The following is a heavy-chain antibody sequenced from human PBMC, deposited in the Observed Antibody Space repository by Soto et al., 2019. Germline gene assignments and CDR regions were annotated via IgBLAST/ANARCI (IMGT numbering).Heavy chain of an antibody. CDR3: AKWGGYYAYYSEMDV. J-gene: IGHJ6*02. CDR1: GFSFGGYA. D-gene: IGHD1-26*01. CDR2: VSGGGTST. V-gene: IGHV3-23*04. Sequence: EVQLVESGGDFVQPGGSLRLSCADYGFSFGGYAMSWVRQAPGKGLEWSSGVSGGGTSTYYAGSVKGRFTISRDSSVVYLQMNSLRADDTAVYYCAKWGGYYAYYSEMDVWGRGTTVTVSS.